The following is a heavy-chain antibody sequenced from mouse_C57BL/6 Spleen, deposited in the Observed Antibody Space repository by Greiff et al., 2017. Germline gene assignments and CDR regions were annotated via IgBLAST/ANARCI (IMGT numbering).Heavy chain of an antibody. D-gene: IGHD1-1*01. CDR1: GFTFSNYW. CDR3: SNYHGSSYGYFDV. V-gene: IGHV6-3*01. J-gene: IGHJ1*03. CDR2: IRLKSDNYAT. Sequence: DVQLVESGGGLVQPGGSMKLSCVASGFTFSNYWMNWVRQSPEKGLEWVAQIRLKSDNYATHYAESVKGRFTISRDDSKSSVYLQMNNLRAEDTGIYYCSNYHGSSYGYFDVWGTGTTVTVSS.